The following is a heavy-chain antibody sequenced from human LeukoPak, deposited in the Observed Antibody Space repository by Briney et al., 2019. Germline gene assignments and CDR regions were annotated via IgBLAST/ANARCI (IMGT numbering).Heavy chain of an antibody. J-gene: IGHJ4*02. D-gene: IGHD3-10*01. CDR1: GFTLTNLA. Sequence: GGSLRLSCAASGFTLTNLAMTRVRQAPGKGLEWVSAISTSGGDTYHADSVKGRFTISRDNSKNTLYLQMNSLRAEDTGVYYCAKVPGSYYVDFDYWGQGILVTVSS. CDR3: AKVPGSYYVDFDY. V-gene: IGHV3-23*01. CDR2: ISTSGGDT.